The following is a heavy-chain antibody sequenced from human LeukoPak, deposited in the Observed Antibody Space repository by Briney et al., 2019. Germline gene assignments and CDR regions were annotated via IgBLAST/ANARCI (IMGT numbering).Heavy chain of an antibody. V-gene: IGHV1-2*02. J-gene: IGHJ5*02. CDR3: AGAAYCGGGCYYWFDT. Sequence: ASVKVSCKSSGYTFTAYYMHWVRQAPGQGLELMGWINPNSGGTNYAQKFQGRVTMTRDTSISTLYMELTSLRSDDTAVYYCAGAAYCGGGCYYWFDTWGQGTLVTVSS. CDR1: GYTFTAYY. D-gene: IGHD2-21*02. CDR2: INPNSGGT.